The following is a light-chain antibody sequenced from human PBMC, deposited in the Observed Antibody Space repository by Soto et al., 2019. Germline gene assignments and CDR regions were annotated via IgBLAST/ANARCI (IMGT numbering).Light chain of an antibody. J-gene: IGKJ1*01. CDR3: HQRSDWASGE. Sequence: EIVLTQSPATLSFSPGERATLSCRASHSVGTFLAWYQQKPGQAPRLLISDATHRASGIPARFSGSGSGTAFTLTITTLEPEEFAVYFCHQRSDWASGEFGQGTRVEIK. CDR1: HSVGTF. V-gene: IGKV3-11*01. CDR2: DAT.